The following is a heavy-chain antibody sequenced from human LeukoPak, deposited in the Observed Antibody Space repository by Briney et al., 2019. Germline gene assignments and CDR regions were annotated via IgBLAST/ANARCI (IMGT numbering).Heavy chain of an antibody. J-gene: IGHJ4*02. CDR3: ARGLYNYDSSGYYPPFFDY. Sequence: GGSLRLSCAASGFTFSNYSLNWVRQAPGKGLEWVSSINSSGRNIYYADSVKGRFTISRDNAKNSLYLQMSSLRAEDTAVDYCARGLYNYDSSGYYPPFFDYWGQGTLVTVSS. CDR2: INSSGRNI. D-gene: IGHD3-22*01. V-gene: IGHV3-21*01. CDR1: GFTFSNYS.